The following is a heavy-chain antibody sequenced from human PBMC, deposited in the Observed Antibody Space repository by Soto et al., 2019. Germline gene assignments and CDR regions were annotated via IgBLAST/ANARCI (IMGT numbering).Heavy chain of an antibody. Sequence: HPGGSLRLSCAASGFTFSSYGMHWVRQAPGKGLEWVAVISYDGSNKYYADSVKGRFTISRDNSKNTLYLQMNSLRAEDTAVYYCAKSNRNRSHFIDYWGQGTLVTVSS. CDR2: ISYDGSNK. D-gene: IGHD2-15*01. J-gene: IGHJ4*02. CDR1: GFTFSSYG. CDR3: AKSNRNRSHFIDY. V-gene: IGHV3-30*18.